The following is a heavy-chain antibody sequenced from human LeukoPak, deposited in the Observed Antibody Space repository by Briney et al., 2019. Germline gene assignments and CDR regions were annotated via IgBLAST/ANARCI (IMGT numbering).Heavy chain of an antibody. D-gene: IGHD4-23*01. CDR1: GFTFSSYA. CDR2: ISYDGSNK. J-gene: IGHJ4*02. CDR3: ARDPQGGYSFYYFDY. V-gene: IGHV3-30-3*01. Sequence: GGSLRLSCAASGFTFSSYAMHWVRQAPGKGLEWVAVISYDGSNKYYADSVKGRFTISRDNSKNTLYLQMNSLRAEDTAVYYCARDPQGGYSFYYFDYWGQGTLVTVSS.